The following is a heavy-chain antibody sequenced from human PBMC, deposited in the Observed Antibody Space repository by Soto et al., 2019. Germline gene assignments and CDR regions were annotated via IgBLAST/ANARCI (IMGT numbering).Heavy chain of an antibody. J-gene: IGHJ6*02. V-gene: IGHV1-69*02. Sequence: QVQLVQSGAEVKKPGSSVKVSCKASGGTFSSYTISWVRQAPGQGLEWMGRIIPILGIANYAQKFQGRVTITADKSTSTAYMELSSLRSEDTAVYYCARTYCSSTSCPYGMDVWGQGTTVTVSS. CDR3: ARTYCSSTSCPYGMDV. CDR2: IIPILGIA. D-gene: IGHD2-2*01. CDR1: GGTFSSYT.